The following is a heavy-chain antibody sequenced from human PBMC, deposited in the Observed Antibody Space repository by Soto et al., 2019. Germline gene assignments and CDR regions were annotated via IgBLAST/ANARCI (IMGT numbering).Heavy chain of an antibody. CDR1: GFTVSSNY. V-gene: IGHV3-53*01. CDR2: IFSGGKT. D-gene: IGHD6-13*01. CDR3: GRNGGYSYGGVDY. J-gene: IGHJ4*02. Sequence: EVQLVESGGGLIQPGGSLRLSCAASGFTVSSNYLTWVRQAPGKGLEWVSTIFSGGKTYYADSVKGRITVSRDNSKNTLFIHMNSLREEDTAVYYCGRNGGYSYGGVDYWGQGTLVTVSS.